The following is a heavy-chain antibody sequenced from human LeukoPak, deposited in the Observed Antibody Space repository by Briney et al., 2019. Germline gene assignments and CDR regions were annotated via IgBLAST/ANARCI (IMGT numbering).Heavy chain of an antibody. Sequence: GESLKISCKGFGYTFTNYWIGWVRQMPGKGLEWMGIIFPGDFDTRYSPSFQGQVTISADKSIGTAYLQLSSLKASDSAMYYCARRHLSGGDPYYFDNWGQGTLVTVSS. CDR2: IFPGDFDT. CDR1: GYTFTNYW. D-gene: IGHD2-21*01. CDR3: ARRHLSGGDPYYFDN. J-gene: IGHJ4*02. V-gene: IGHV5-51*01.